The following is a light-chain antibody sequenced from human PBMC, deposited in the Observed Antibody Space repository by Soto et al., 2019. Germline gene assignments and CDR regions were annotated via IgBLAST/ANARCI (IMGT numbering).Light chain of an antibody. CDR3: QQYGSSSYT. CDR1: QSVSSSY. V-gene: IGKV3-20*01. CDR2: DAS. J-gene: IGKJ2*01. Sequence: EIVLTQSPGTLSLSPGERATLSCRASQSVSSSYLAWYQQKPGQAPRLLIYDASSRATGIPYRFSGSGSGTDFTLTISRLDPEDFAVYYCQQYGSSSYTFGQGTKLEIK.